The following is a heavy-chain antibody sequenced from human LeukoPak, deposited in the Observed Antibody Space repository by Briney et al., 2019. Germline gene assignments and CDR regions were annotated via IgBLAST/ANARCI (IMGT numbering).Heavy chain of an antibody. J-gene: IGHJ6*03. D-gene: IGHD6-6*01. V-gene: IGHV1-18*01. CDR3: ARGHPPAARHYYYYMDV. Sequence: ASVKVSCTASGYTFTSYGISWVRQAPGQGLEWMGWISAYNGNTNYAQKLQGRVTMTTDTSTSTACMELRSLRSDDTAVYYCARGHPPAARHYYYYMDVWGKGTTVTVSS. CDR2: ISAYNGNT. CDR1: GYTFTSYG.